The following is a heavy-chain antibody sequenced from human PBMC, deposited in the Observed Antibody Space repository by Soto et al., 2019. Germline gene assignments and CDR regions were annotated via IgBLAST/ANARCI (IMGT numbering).Heavy chain of an antibody. CDR1: GGSVSSSSYY. V-gene: IGHV4-61*01. Sequence: ASETLSLTCTVSGGSVSSSSYYWSWIRQPPGKRPEWIGYFHYSGNPKYNPSLKSRVTISADTSKNQFSLKLSSVSAADTAVYYCASDLNYFDSRSGYYGKWFDPWGPGTLVTVSS. J-gene: IGHJ5*02. CDR3: ASDLNYFDSRSGYYGKWFDP. D-gene: IGHD3-22*01. CDR2: FHYSGNP.